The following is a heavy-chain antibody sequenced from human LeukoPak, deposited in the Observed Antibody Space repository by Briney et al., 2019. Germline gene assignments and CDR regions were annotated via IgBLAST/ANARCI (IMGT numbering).Heavy chain of an antibody. CDR1: GGSISSGSYY. CDR2: IYTSGST. CDR3: ASTYYDSSGYYPFDY. J-gene: IGHJ4*02. D-gene: IGHD3-22*01. V-gene: IGHV4-61*02. Sequence: SQTLSLTCTVSGGSISSGSYYWSWIRQPAGKGLEWIGRIYTSGSTNYNPSLKSRVTISVDTSKNQFSLKLSSVTVADTAVYYCASTYYDSSGYYPFDYWGQGTLVTVSS.